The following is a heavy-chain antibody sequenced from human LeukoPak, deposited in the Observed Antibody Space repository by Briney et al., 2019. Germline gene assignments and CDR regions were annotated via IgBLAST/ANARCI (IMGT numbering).Heavy chain of an antibody. Sequence: PSETLSLTCTVSGGSISSYYWSWIRQPPGKGLEWIGDIYYSGSSNYNPSLTSRVTISVDTSKNQFSLKLSSVTAADTAVYYCARTPINRLRRNCRWFDPWGQGTLVTVSS. D-gene: IGHD4-17*01. CDR2: IYYSGSS. J-gene: IGHJ5*02. V-gene: IGHV4-59*12. CDR3: ARTPINRLRRNCRWFDP. CDR1: GGSISSYY.